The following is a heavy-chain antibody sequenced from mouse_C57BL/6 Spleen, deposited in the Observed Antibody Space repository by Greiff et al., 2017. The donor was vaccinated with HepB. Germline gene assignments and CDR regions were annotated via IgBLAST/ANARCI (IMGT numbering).Heavy chain of an antibody. CDR1: GYTFTSYW. Sequence: VQLQQPGAELVKPGASVKMSCKASGYTFTSYWITWVKQRPGQGLEWIGDIYPGSGSTNYNEKFKSKATLTVDTSSSTAYMQLISLTSEDAAFYYCARGDFDVWGTGTTVTVSS. CDR3: ARGDFDV. J-gene: IGHJ1*03. CDR2: IYPGSGST. V-gene: IGHV1-55*01.